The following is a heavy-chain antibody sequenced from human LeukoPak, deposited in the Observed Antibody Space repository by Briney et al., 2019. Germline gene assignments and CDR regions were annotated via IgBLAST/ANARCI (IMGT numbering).Heavy chain of an antibody. CDR3: ARKGATTYYFEY. Sequence: SETLSLTCTVSGGSINNGGYYWSWIRQHPGKGLEWIGYIYYSGSTYYNPSLKSRVTISVDTSKSQFSLNLSSVTAADTAVYYCARKGATTYYFEYWGQGTLVTVSS. D-gene: IGHD5-24*01. V-gene: IGHV4-31*03. J-gene: IGHJ4*02. CDR2: IYYSGST. CDR1: GGSINNGGYY.